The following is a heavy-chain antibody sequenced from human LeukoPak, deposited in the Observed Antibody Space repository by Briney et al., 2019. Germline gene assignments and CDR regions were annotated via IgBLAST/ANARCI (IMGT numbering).Heavy chain of an antibody. CDR2: ITSSSSYT. V-gene: IGHV3-21*04. Sequence: GGSLRLSCAASGFTFSSYNMNWVRQAPGKGPEWVSSITSSSSYTYYADSVKGRFTISRDNAKNSLYLQMNSLRAEDTAVYYCAKLPLTPTTYFDWAFSPWGQGTLVTVSS. CDR1: GFTFSSYN. D-gene: IGHD3-9*01. CDR3: AKLPLTPTTYFDWAFSP. J-gene: IGHJ5*02.